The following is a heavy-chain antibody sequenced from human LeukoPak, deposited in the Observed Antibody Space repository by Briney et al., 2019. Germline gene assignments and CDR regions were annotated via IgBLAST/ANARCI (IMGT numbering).Heavy chain of an antibody. CDR1: GFTFSSYG. D-gene: IGHD3-9*01. CDR3: AKDNAESYYDILTGYYTPRGYFDY. J-gene: IGHJ4*02. V-gene: IGHV3-30*02. CDR2: IRYDGSNK. Sequence: GESLRLSCAASGFTFSSYGMHWVRQAPGKGLEWVAFIRYDGSNKYYADSVKGRFTNSRDNSKNTLYLQMNSLRAEDTAVYYCAKDNAESYYDILTGYYTPRGYFDYWGQGTLVTVSS.